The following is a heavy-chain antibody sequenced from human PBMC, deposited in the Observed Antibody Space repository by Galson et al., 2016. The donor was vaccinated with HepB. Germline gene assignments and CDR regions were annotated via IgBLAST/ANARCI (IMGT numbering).Heavy chain of an antibody. CDR1: GGTFSNYA. D-gene: IGHD3-22*01. J-gene: IGHJ6*02. V-gene: IGHV1-69*13. CDR2: IIPIFGTA. Sequence: SVKVSCKASGGTFSNYAISWVRQAPGQGLEWVGGIIPIFGTANYAQNFQGRVTITADESTSTAYMELSSLRSEDTAVYYCASRAGDYYDNSGYYYYYNYGMDVWGQGTTVTVSS. CDR3: ASRAGDYYDNSGYYYYYNYGMDV.